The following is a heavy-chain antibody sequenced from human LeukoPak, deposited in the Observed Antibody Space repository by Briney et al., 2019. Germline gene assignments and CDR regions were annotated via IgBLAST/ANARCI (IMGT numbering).Heavy chain of an antibody. V-gene: IGHV1-8*01. CDR2: MNPNSGNT. CDR3: ARGYCSSTSCLGDY. D-gene: IGHD2-2*01. CDR1: GYTFTSYD. J-gene: IGHJ4*02. Sequence: ASVKVSCKASGYTFTSYDINWVRQATGQGLEWMGWMNPNSGNTGYPQKLQGRVTMTTDTSTSTAYMELRSLRSDDTAVYFCARGYCSSTSCLGDYWGQGTLVTVSS.